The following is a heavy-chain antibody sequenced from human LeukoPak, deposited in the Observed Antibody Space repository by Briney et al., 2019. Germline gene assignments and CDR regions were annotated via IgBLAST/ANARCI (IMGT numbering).Heavy chain of an antibody. CDR1: GGTFTSYG. Sequence: ASVKVSCKASGGTFTSYGISWVRQAPGQGLEWMGWISAYNGNTNYAQKLQGRVTMTTDTSTSTAYMELRSLRSDDTAVYYCARMPYYDFWSGPEYYFDYWGQGTLVTVSS. CDR3: ARMPYYDFWSGPEYYFDY. CDR2: ISAYNGNT. D-gene: IGHD3-3*01. J-gene: IGHJ4*02. V-gene: IGHV1-18*01.